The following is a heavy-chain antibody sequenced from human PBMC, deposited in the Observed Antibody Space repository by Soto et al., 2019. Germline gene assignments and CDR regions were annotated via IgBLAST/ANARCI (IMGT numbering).Heavy chain of an antibody. Sequence: LCCVPLVFTFSSYAMPWVRHAPGKGLECVAVISYDGSNKYYPDSVKGRLTISRDNSKNTLYLQMNSLRAEDTALYYCARDGAYYDSSGYYYWSGFDYWGQGTVVTVSS. D-gene: IGHD3-22*01. V-gene: IGHV3-30-3*01. CDR1: VFTFSSYA. J-gene: IGHJ4*02. CDR3: ARDGAYYDSSGYYYWSGFDY. CDR2: ISYDGSNK.